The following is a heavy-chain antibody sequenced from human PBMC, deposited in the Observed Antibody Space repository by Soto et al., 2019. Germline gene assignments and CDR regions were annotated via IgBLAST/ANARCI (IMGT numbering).Heavy chain of an antibody. V-gene: IGHV3-23*01. D-gene: IGHD3-10*01. J-gene: IGHJ5*02. Sequence: GGSLRLSCAASGFTFSSYAMSWVRQAPGKGLEWVSAISGSGGSTYYADSVKGRFTISRDNSKNTLYLQMNSLRAEDTAVYYCAKEYYYGSGSYLRWFDPWGQGTLVTVSS. CDR2: ISGSGGST. CDR1: GFTFSSYA. CDR3: AKEYYYGSGSYLRWFDP.